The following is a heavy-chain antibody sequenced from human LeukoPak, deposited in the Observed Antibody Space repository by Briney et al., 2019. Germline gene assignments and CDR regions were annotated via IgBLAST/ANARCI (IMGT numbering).Heavy chain of an antibody. D-gene: IGHD3-22*01. J-gene: IGHJ4*02. CDR1: GFTFSDYY. Sequence: GGSLRLSCAASGFTFSDYYLNWVRQAPGKGLEWVSYISSSGSTIYYADSVKGRFTISRDNSKNTLYLQMNSLRAEDTAVYYCAREDRITMIVVSSGSIDYWGQGTLVTVSS. CDR2: ISSSGSTI. V-gene: IGHV3-11*04. CDR3: AREDRITMIVVSSGSIDY.